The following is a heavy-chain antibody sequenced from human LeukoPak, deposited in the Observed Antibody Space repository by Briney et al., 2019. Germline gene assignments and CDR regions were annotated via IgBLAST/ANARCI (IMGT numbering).Heavy chain of an antibody. CDR1: GYTFTGYC. CDR2: INPNSGGT. J-gene: IGHJ1*01. CDR3: ARGAVARMRGTLEYFQH. D-gene: IGHD6-19*01. Sequence: GASVKVSCKASGYTFTGYCMHWVRQAPGQGLEWMGWINPNSGGTNYAQKFQGRVTMTRDTSISTAYMELSRLRSDDTAVYYCARGAVARMRGTLEYFQHWGQGTLVTVSS. V-gene: IGHV1-2*02.